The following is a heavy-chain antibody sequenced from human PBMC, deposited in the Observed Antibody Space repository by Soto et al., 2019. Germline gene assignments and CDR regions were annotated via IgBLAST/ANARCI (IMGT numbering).Heavy chain of an antibody. CDR1: GYTFTSCY. D-gene: IGHD1-1*01. V-gene: IGHV1-46*01. CDR2: INPSGGST. CDR3: AADRYSGTSPGY. Sequence: GASVKASCKSSGYTFTSCYMLWARQAPGQGLEWMGIINPSGGSTSYAQKFQGRVTMTRDTSTSTVYMELSSLRSEDTAVYYCAADRYSGTSPGYWGQGALVTLPS. J-gene: IGHJ4*02.